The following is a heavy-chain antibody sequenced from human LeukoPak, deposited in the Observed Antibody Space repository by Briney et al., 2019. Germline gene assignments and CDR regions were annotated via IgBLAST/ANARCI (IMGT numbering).Heavy chain of an antibody. CDR3: ARHHAEILVPND. J-gene: IGHJ4*02. D-gene: IGHD1-1*01. CDR2: VYYSGNT. V-gene: IGHV4-39*01. CDR1: GGYIISRSHY. Sequence: SETLSLTCTVSGGYIISRSHYWGWIRHPPGKGLEWIGSVYYSGNTYYNPSLKTRATISIDTPTSKNQFSLTLSSVTAADTAVYYCARHHAEILVPNDWGQGTLVTVSS.